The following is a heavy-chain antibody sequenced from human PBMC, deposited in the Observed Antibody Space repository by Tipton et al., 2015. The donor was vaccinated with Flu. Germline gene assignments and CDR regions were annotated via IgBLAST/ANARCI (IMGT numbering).Heavy chain of an antibody. D-gene: IGHD1-26*01. CDR2: IYYSGSS. CDR3: ARALRGPVGATLGY. V-gene: IGHV4-39*07. J-gene: IGHJ4*02. CDR1: GGSISSSTYY. Sequence: TLSLTCTVSGGSISSSTYYWGWIRQPPGKGLEWIGSIYYSGSSYYNPSLKSRVTISLDTSKNLFSLNLSSVTAADTAVYYCARALRGPVGATLGYWGQGNPGHRLL.